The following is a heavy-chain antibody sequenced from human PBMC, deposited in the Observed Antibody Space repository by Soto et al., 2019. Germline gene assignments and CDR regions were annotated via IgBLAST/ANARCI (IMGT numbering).Heavy chain of an antibody. V-gene: IGHV1-2*02. CDR1: GYTFTSYG. CDR2: ISAYSGGT. CDR3: ARAKYYYDSSGYYY. D-gene: IGHD3-22*01. Sequence: ASVKVPCKASGYTFTSYGISWVRQAPGQGLEWMGWISAYSGGTNYAQKFQGRVTMTRDTSISTAYMELSRLRSDDTAVYYCARAKYYYDSSGYYYWGQGTQATVS. J-gene: IGHJ4*02.